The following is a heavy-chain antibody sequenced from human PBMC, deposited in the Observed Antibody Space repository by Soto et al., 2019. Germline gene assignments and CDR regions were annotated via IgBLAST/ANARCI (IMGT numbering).Heavy chain of an antibody. Sequence: QVHLVQSGAEVKKPGSSVKVSCTASGGTFGSYTVTWVRQAPGQGLEWMGEIIPMFGTASYAQKFQGRVTLTADKSTTTAPMELSSLGSEDTAVYFCARQRAMPPHFYSGMEVWGQGTTVTVSS. J-gene: IGHJ6*02. V-gene: IGHV1-69*06. CDR2: IIPMFGTA. CDR1: GGTFGSYT. CDR3: ARQRAMPPHFYSGMEV. D-gene: IGHD2-2*01.